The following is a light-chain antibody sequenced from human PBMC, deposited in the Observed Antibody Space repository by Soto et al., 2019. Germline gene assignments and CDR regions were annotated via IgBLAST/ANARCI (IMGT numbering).Light chain of an antibody. CDR1: QTVPGNY. Sequence: ELVLTQSPDTLSLSPGERATLSCRASQTVPGNYLAWFQQKPCQAPRLLIYGASSRAPAIPDRFSGSGSGADFTLTISRLESEDFAIYYCHQYTSPPWTVGQGTRVE. CDR2: GAS. V-gene: IGKV3-20*01. CDR3: HQYTSPPWT. J-gene: IGKJ1*01.